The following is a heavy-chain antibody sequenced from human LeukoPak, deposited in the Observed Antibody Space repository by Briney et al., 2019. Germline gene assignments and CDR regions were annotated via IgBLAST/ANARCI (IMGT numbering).Heavy chain of an antibody. D-gene: IGHD5-24*01. CDR3: ARRRLEMATIRVSYFDY. V-gene: IGHV4-39*07. J-gene: IGHJ4*02. Sequence: PSETLSLTCRVSGGSISSSYYYWGCIRQPPGKGLEWIGSINYSGSTYYNPSLKSRITISVDTSKNQFSLKLNSVTAADTAVYYCARRRLEMATIRVSYFDYWGQGTLVTVSS. CDR2: INYSGST. CDR1: GGSISSSYYY.